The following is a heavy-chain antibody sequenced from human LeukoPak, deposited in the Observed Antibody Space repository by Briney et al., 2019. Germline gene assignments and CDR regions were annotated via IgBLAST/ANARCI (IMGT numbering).Heavy chain of an antibody. CDR1: GGSISSSNW. J-gene: IGHJ4*02. D-gene: IGHD3-22*01. CDR2: IYHSGST. Sequence: SETLSLTCAVSGGSISSSNWWSWVRQPPGKGLEWIGEIYHSGSTNYNPSLKSRVTISVDKSKNQFSLKLSSVTAADTAVYYCARAGWYYDSSGYYRGPTFDYWGQGTLVTVSS. V-gene: IGHV4-4*02. CDR3: ARAGWYYDSSGYYRGPTFDY.